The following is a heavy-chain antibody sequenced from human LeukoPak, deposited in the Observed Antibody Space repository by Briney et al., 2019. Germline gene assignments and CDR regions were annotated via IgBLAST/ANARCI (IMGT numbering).Heavy chain of an antibody. D-gene: IGHD2-15*01. CDR1: GYTFTSYY. CDR2: INPSGGST. V-gene: IGHV1-46*01. Sequence: ASVKVSCKASGYTFTSYYIHWVRQAPGQGLEWMGIINPSGGSTSYAQKFQGRVTMTRDMSTSTVYMGVSSLRSEDTAVYYCARGVGSYYDFDYWGQGTLVTVSS. J-gene: IGHJ4*02. CDR3: ARGVGSYYDFDY.